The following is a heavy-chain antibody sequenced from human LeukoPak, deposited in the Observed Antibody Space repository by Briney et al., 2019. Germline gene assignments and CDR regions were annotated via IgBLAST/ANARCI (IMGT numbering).Heavy chain of an antibody. D-gene: IGHD4-23*01. CDR3: AKDSGGGYYYMDV. Sequence: GGSLRLSCAASGFTFSSYSMNWVRQAPGKGLVWVSYISSSSSTISYADSVKGRFTISRDNAKNSLYLQMNSLRAEDTAVYYCAKDSGGGYYYMDVWGKGTTVTVSS. J-gene: IGHJ6*03. CDR2: ISSSSSTI. CDR1: GFTFSSYS. V-gene: IGHV3-48*01.